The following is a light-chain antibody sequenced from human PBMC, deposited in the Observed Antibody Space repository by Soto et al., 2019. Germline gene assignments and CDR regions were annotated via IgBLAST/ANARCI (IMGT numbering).Light chain of an antibody. J-gene: IGLJ1*01. CDR1: SSDVGGYNY. CDR2: DVS. V-gene: IGLV2-14*01. CDR3: SSSTSSSTSA. Sequence: QSVLTQPASVSGSPGQSITISCTGTSSDVGGYNYVSWYQQHPGKAPKLMIYDVSNRPSGVSNRFSGSKSGNTASLTISGLQAEDEADYYCSSSTSSSTSALGPAPNVTVL.